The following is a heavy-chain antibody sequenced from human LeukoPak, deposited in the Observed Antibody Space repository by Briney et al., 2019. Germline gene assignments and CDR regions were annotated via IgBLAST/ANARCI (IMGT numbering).Heavy chain of an antibody. V-gene: IGHV1-69*04. J-gene: IGHJ3*02. Sequence: ASVKVSRKASGGTLSRYAISWVRQAPGQGLEWMGRIIPILGITNYAQKFQGRVTITADKSTSTAYMELSSLRSEDTAVYYCARDAITMVRGVHAFDIWGQGTMVTVSS. D-gene: IGHD3-10*01. CDR2: IIPILGIT. CDR1: GGTLSRYA. CDR3: ARDAITMVRGVHAFDI.